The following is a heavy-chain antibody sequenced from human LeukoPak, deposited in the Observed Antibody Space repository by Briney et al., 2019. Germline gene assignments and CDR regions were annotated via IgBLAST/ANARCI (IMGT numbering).Heavy chain of an antibody. J-gene: IGHJ5*02. V-gene: IGHV3-21*01. CDR1: RFTFSSYS. CDR3: ARAVTWIDP. CDR2: ISSSGSYI. Sequence: GGSLRLSCAASRFTFSSYSMNWVRQAPGKGLEWVSSISSSGSYIYYADSVKGRFTISRDNAKNSLYLQMNSLRAEDTAVYYCARAVTWIDPWGQGTLVTVSS.